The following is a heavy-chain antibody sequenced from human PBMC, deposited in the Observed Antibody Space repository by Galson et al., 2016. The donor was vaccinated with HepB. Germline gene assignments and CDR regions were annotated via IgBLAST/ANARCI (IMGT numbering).Heavy chain of an antibody. Sequence: CAISGDSVSSNRAAWHWIRQSPSRGLEWLGRTYYRSKWYNDYAVSVKSRVTINPDTSKNQFSLQLNSVTPEDTAVYYCARLGTTRGLDVWGQGTTVTVS. J-gene: IGHJ6*02. D-gene: IGHD1-14*01. V-gene: IGHV6-1*01. CDR3: ARLGTTRGLDV. CDR1: GDSVSSNRAA. CDR2: TYYRSKWYN.